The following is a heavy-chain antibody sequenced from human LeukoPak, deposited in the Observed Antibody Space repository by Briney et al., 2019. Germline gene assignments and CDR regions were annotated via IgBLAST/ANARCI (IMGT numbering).Heavy chain of an antibody. Sequence: GGSLRLSCAASGFTFSSYAMSWVRQAPGKGLEWVSAISGSGGSTYYADSVKGRFTISRDNSKNTLYLQMNSLRAEDTAVYYCAKDPLNYYDSSGYCYWGQGTLVTVSS. CDR3: AKDPLNYYDSSGYCY. J-gene: IGHJ4*02. D-gene: IGHD3-22*01. CDR1: GFTFSSYA. V-gene: IGHV3-23*01. CDR2: ISGSGGST.